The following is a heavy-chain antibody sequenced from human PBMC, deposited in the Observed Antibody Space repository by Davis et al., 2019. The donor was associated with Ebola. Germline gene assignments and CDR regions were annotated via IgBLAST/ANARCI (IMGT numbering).Heavy chain of an antibody. CDR2: IYHSGST. V-gene: IGHV4-4*02. D-gene: IGHD5-18*01. Sequence: SETLSLTCAVSGGSISSSNWWSWVRQLPGKGLEWIGEIYHSGSTNYNPSLKSRVTISVDTSKSQFSLKLNSVTAADTAVYYCARGHSYGSMVYGMDVWGQGTTVTVSS. CDR1: GGSISSSNW. J-gene: IGHJ6*02. CDR3: ARGHSYGSMVYGMDV.